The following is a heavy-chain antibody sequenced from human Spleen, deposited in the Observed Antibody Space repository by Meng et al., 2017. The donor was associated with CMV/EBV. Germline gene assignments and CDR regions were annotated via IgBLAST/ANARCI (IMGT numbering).Heavy chain of an antibody. CDR1: GFTFSSYS. J-gene: IGHJ6*02. D-gene: IGHD3-3*01. Sequence: GESLKISCAASGFTFSSYSMNWVRQAPGKGLEWVAVISYDGSNKYYADSVKGRFTISRDNSKNTLYLQMNSLRAEDTAVYYWARAGDYYDFWSGSKNYYYYYGMDVWGQGTTVTVSS. V-gene: IGHV3-30*03. CDR3: ARAGDYYDFWSGSKNYYYYYGMDV. CDR2: ISYDGSNK.